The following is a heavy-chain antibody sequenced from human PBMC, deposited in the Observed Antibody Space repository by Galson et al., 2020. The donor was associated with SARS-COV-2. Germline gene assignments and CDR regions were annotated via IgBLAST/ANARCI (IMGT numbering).Heavy chain of an antibody. CDR1: GGSISSGDYY. D-gene: IGHD3-22*01. CDR2: IYYSGST. V-gene: IGHV4-30-4*01. J-gene: IGHJ3*02. CDR3: ARLDSSGYRAGAAFDI. Sequence: ETSETLSLTCTVSGGSISSGDYYWSWIRQPPGKGLEWIGYIYYSGSTYYNPSLKSRVTILVDTSKKQFSLKLSSVTAADTAVYYCARLDSSGYRAGAAFDIWGQGTMVTVSS.